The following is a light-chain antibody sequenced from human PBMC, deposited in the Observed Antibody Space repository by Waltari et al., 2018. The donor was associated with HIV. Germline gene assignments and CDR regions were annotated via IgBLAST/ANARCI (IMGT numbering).Light chain of an antibody. J-gene: IGKJ3*01. CDR3: QQSYSSPLS. CDR1: QTITTF. Sequence: DIQMTQSPSSLSASVGDRVTIACRASQTITTFLNWYQQKPGKVPKLLIYAASTLPSGVPSRFSGSGSGTDFTLTISSLQPEDFATYYCQQSYSSPLSFGPGTRVDMK. V-gene: IGKV1-39*01. CDR2: AAS.